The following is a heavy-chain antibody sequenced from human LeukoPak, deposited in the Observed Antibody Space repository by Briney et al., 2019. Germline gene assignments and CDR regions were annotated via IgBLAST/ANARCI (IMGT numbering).Heavy chain of an antibody. J-gene: IGHJ4*02. CDR2: ISWNSGST. Sequence: PGGSLRLSCAASGFTFDDYAMHWVRQAPGKGLEWVSGISWNSGSTGYADSVKGRFTISRDNAKNSLYLQMNSLRAEDTALYYCARTERAGATYYYDSSGYYFDYWGQGTLVTVSS. V-gene: IGHV3-9*01. D-gene: IGHD3-22*01. CDR3: ARTERAGATYYYDSSGYYFDY. CDR1: GFTFDDYA.